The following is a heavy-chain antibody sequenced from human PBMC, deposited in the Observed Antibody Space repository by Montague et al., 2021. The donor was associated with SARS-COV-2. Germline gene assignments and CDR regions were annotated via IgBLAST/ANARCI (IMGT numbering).Heavy chain of an antibody. Sequence: SLRLSCAPSGFSVSDFFMSWVRQAPVRGLEWLSYINLTGDIYYAGSVKGRFTISRDTSNNMVFLQMNSLRVDDTAVYYCVRALGSGYDLWGQGTLVTVSS. J-gene: IGHJ5*02. CDR2: INLTGDI. V-gene: IGHV3-53*01. CDR3: VRALGSGYDL. CDR1: GFSVSDFF. D-gene: IGHD3-9*01.